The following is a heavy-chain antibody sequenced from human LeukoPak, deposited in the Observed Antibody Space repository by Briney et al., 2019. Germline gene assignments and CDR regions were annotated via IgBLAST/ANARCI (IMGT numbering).Heavy chain of an antibody. Sequence: GWSLRLSCAASGFTFSSYSMSWVRQAPGKGLEWVAKMNEYGSEIFYVDSVKGRFTISRDNSKNTLYLEMNSLRAEDKAVYYCARRNHYESKESDYWGQGTLGTVSS. V-gene: IGHV3-7*01. CDR2: MNEYGSEI. D-gene: IGHD3-22*01. CDR3: ARRNHYESKESDY. J-gene: IGHJ4*02. CDR1: GFTFSSYS.